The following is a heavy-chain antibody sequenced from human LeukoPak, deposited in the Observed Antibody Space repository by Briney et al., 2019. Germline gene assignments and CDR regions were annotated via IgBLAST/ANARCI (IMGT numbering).Heavy chain of an antibody. CDR2: IYPGDSDT. J-gene: IGHJ3*01. CDR1: GYSFTSYW. D-gene: IGHD3-9*01. V-gene: IGHV5-51*01. CDR3: ARSSGRYFGGAHDAFDV. Sequence: GESLKISCKGSGYSFTSYWIGWVRQMPGKGLEWMGIIYPGDSDTRYSPSFQGQVTISADKSISTAYLQWSSLKASDTAMYYCARSSGRYFGGAHDAFDVWGQGTMVTVSS.